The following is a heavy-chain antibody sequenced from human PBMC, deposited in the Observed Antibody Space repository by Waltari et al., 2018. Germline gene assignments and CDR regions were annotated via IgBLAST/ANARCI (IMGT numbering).Heavy chain of an antibody. J-gene: IGHJ4*02. D-gene: IGHD1-26*01. Sequence: EVQLVESGGVVVQPGGSLRRSCAASGFPFDDYALHWVRQAPGKGLEWVSLISWDGGSTYYADSVKGRFTISRDNSKNSLYLQMNSLRAEDTALYYCAKDMGRELLYDYWGQGTLVTVSS. CDR2: ISWDGGST. CDR3: AKDMGRELLYDY. CDR1: GFPFDDYA. V-gene: IGHV3-43D*04.